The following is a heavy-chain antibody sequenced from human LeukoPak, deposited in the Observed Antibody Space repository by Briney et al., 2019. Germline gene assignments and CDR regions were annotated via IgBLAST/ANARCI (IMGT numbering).Heavy chain of an antibody. CDR3: ARDRGYCSSTSCSPFDY. CDR2: IYTSGST. J-gene: IGHJ4*02. V-gene: IGHV4-4*07. CDR1: GGSISSYY. Sequence: SETLSHTCTGSGGSISSYYWSWVRQPAGKGLEWIGRIYTSGSTNYNPSLKSRVTMSVDTSKNQFSLKLSSVTAADTAVYYCARDRGYCSSTSCSPFDYWGQGTLVTVSS. D-gene: IGHD2-2*01.